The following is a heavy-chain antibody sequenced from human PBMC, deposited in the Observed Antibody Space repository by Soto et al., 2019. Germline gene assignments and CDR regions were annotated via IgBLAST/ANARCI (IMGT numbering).Heavy chain of an antibody. J-gene: IGHJ6*02. CDR2: IYPGDSDT. CDR1: GYSFTSYW. D-gene: IGHD2-2*01. V-gene: IGHV5-51*01. Sequence: GESLRISCKGSGYSFTSYWSGWVRQMPGKGLEWMGIIYPGDSDTRYSPSFQGQVTISADKSISTAYLQWSSLKASDTAMYYCARFKGSSTNYYYGMDVWGQGTTVTVSS. CDR3: ARFKGSSTNYYYGMDV.